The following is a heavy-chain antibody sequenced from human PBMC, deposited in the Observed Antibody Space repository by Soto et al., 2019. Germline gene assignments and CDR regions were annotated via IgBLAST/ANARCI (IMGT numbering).Heavy chain of an antibody. J-gene: IGHJ6*03. CDR1: GFTLSGYA. CDR2: ISSNGVGT. Sequence: PGGSLRLSCAASGFTLSGYAMDWFRQAPGKGLEYVSGISSNGVGTYYANSVQGRSTISRDNSKNTVYLQMGSLRPEDMAVYYCARRARPDFYYMDVWGKGTTVTVSS. CDR3: ARRARPDFYYMDV. V-gene: IGHV3-64*01. D-gene: IGHD6-6*01.